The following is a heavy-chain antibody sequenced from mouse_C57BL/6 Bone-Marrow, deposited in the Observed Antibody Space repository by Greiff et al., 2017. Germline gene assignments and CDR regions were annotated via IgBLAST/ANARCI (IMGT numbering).Heavy chain of an antibody. CDR1: GYTFTSYG. V-gene: IGHV1-81*01. CDR3: ARTPFAY. CDR2: IYPRSGNT. Sequence: VKLQESGAELARPGASVKLSCKASGYTFTSYGISWVKQRTGQGLEWIGEIYPRSGNTYYNEKFKGKATLTADTSSSTAYMELRSLTSEDSAVYFCARTPFAYWGQGTLVTVSA. J-gene: IGHJ3*01.